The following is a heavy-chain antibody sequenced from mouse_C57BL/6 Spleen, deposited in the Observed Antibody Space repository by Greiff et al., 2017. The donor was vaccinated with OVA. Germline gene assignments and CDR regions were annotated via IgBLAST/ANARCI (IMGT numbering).Heavy chain of an antibody. J-gene: IGHJ3*01. Sequence: VQLQQSGPELVKPGASVKISCKASGYTFTDYYMNWVKQSHGKSLEWIGDINPNNGGTSYNQKFKGKATLTVDKSSSTAYMELRSLTSEDSAVYYCARYEYYGSSYAWFAYWGQGTLVTVSA. D-gene: IGHD1-1*01. V-gene: IGHV1-26*01. CDR3: ARYEYYGSSYAWFAY. CDR1: GYTFTDYY. CDR2: INPNNGGT.